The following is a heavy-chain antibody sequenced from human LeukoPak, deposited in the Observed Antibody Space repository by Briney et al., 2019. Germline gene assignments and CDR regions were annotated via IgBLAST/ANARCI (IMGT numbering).Heavy chain of an antibody. CDR2: IYYRVTS. J-gene: IGHJ4*02. CDR3: ARAVGGDGSGSL. CDR1: GDSISTYY. Sequence: SETLPLTCTVSGDSISTYYWSWIRQPPGKGLEWIGYIYYRVTSDYNPSLKSRVTMSVDMSTRQISLKLSSVTAADTAVYYCARAVGGDGSGSLWGPGTLVTVSS. V-gene: IGHV4-59*01. D-gene: IGHD3-10*01.